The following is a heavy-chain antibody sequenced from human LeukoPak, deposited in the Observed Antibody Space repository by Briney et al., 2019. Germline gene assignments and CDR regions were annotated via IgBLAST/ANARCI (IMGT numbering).Heavy chain of an antibody. CDR1: GGSISSYY. D-gene: IGHD6-13*01. J-gene: IGHJ3*02. V-gene: IGHV4-59*01. Sequence: SETLSLTCTVSGGSISSYYWSWIRQPPGKGLEWIGYIYYSGSTNYNPSLKSRVTISVDTSKNQFSLKLSSVTAADTAVYYCAGAIAAAGLHAFDIWGQGTMVTVSS. CDR3: AGAIAAAGLHAFDI. CDR2: IYYSGST.